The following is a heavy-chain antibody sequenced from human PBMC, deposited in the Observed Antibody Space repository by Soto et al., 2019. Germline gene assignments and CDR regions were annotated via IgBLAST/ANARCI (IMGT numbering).Heavy chain of an antibody. J-gene: IGHJ5*02. CDR1: GFTFSTFD. D-gene: IGHD3-10*01. V-gene: IGHV3-13*01. CDR3: AIGRSFSYDSTPPPMFDP. CDR2: IGTLSDT. Sequence: GGSLRLSCAGSGFTFSTFDIHWVRQAPGKGLEWVSGIGTLSDTFYAASVQGRFTISRQNAKNSVYRQMNSLRAGDTAFYYCAIGRSFSYDSTPPPMFDPWGQGTLVTVSS.